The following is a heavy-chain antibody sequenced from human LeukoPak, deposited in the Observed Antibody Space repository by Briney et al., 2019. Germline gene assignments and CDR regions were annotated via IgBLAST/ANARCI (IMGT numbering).Heavy chain of an antibody. V-gene: IGHV1-69*05. CDR1: GGTCSSYA. Sequence: SSVKVSCNASGGTCSSYAISWVRQAPGQGLELMGGIIPIFRTANYAQKFQGRATITTDESTSTAYMELSSLRSEDTDVYYCASFGNWNYVDYWGQGTLVTVYS. D-gene: IGHD1-20*01. CDR3: ASFGNWNYVDY. J-gene: IGHJ4*02. CDR2: IIPIFRTA.